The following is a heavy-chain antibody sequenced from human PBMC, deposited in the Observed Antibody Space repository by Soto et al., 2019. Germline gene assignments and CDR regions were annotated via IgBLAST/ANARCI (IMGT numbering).Heavy chain of an antibody. CDR1: GFTFSNYA. J-gene: IGHJ4*02. CDR3: AKGSAGSRPYYFDY. Sequence: GGSLRLSCAASGFTFSNYAMSWVRQAPGKGLEWFSAVTGDGGDTYYADSVKGRFTISRDNSDNTLYLQMNSLRAEDTAIYYCAKGSAGSRPYYFDYWGQGTLVTVSS. D-gene: IGHD6-13*01. V-gene: IGHV3-23*01. CDR2: VTGDGGDT.